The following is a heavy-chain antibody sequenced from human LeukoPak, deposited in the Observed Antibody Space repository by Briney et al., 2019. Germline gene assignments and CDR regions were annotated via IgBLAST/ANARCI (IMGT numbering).Heavy chain of an antibody. CDR1: GGSISSYY. CDR3: ARGSSSWGSYYYGSGGYLGFPYYYYYMDV. CDR2: IYYSGST. Sequence: SETLSLTCTVSGGSISSYYWSWIRQPPGKGLEWIGYIYYSGSTNYNPSLKSRVTISVDTSKNQFSLKLSSVTAADTAVYYCARGSSSWGSYYYGSGGYLGFPYYYYYMDVWGKGTTVTVSS. V-gene: IGHV4-59*08. J-gene: IGHJ6*03. D-gene: IGHD3-10*01.